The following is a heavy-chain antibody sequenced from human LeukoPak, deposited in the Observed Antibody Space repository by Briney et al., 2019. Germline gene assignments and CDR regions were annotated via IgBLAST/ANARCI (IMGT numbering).Heavy chain of an antibody. CDR1: RGSISSYY. Sequence: SETLSLTCTVSRGSISSYYWSWIRQPPGKGLEWIGYLSNSGTTNYNPSLKSRVTISVDTSIHQFSLKLSSVTAADTAVYYCAILGDAIRGGYYYYMDVWGKGTTVTVSS. J-gene: IGHJ6*03. CDR3: AILGDAIRGGYYYYMDV. CDR2: LSNSGTT. D-gene: IGHD2-8*01. V-gene: IGHV4-59*01.